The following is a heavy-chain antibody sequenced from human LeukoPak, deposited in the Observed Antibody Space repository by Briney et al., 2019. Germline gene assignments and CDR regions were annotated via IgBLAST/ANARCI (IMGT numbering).Heavy chain of an antibody. D-gene: IGHD6-19*01. CDR1: GGSISSYY. V-gene: IGHV4-59*12. Sequence: SETLSLTCTVSGGSISSYYWSWIRQPPGKGLEWIGYIYYSGSTNYNPSLKSRVTISVDTSKNQFSLKLSSVTAADTAVYYCARDHGSGWYGGWFDPWGQGTLVTVSS. CDR2: IYYSGST. CDR3: ARDHGSGWYGGWFDP. J-gene: IGHJ5*02.